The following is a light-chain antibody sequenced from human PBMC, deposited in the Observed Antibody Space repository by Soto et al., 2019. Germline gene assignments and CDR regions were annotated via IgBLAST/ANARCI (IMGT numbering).Light chain of an antibody. CDR3: QSSDSSLSGWV. Sequence: QSVLTQPPSVSGAPGQRVTISCTRSSSNIGAGYDVHWYQQLPGTAPKLLIYGNSNRPSGVPDRFSGSKSGTSASLAITGLRAEDEADYYCQSSDSSLSGWVFGGGTKLTVL. J-gene: IGLJ3*02. CDR1: SSNIGAGYD. V-gene: IGLV1-40*01. CDR2: GNS.